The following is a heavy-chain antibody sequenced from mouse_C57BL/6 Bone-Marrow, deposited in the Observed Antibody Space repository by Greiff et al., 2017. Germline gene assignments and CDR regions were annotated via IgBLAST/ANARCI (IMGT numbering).Heavy chain of an antibody. Sequence: QVQLQQPGAELVKPGASVKLSCKASGYNFTSYWMHWVKQRPGQGLEWIGMIHPNSGSTNYNEKFKSKATLTVDKSSSTAYMQLSSRTSEDAAVYFCARDGSSFDCWGQGTTLSVSS. CDR1: GYNFTSYW. CDR2: IHPNSGST. V-gene: IGHV1-64*01. J-gene: IGHJ2*01. CDR3: ARDGSSFDC. D-gene: IGHD1-1*01.